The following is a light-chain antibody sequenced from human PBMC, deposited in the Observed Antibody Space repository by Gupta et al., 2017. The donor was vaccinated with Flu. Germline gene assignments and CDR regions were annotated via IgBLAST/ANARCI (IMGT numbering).Light chain of an antibody. CDR1: SSNKGSNN. Sequence: QSVLTQPPSTSGTPGESITMSCSGSSSNKGSNNVNWYQQHPGKAPKLLLDGVFHRPSGVPDRFSGSKSGTSASLAISGRQSEDEDDYYCSAWDYSLNGPVFGGGTKLTVL. CDR3: SAWDYSLNGPV. J-gene: IGLJ3*02. CDR2: GVF. V-gene: IGLV1-44*01.